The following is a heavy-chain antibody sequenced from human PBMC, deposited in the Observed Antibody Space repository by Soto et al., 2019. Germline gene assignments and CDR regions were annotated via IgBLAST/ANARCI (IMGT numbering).Heavy chain of an antibody. CDR3: ARGLGMEGYYFDY. CDR2: IYHSGST. D-gene: IGHD7-27*01. CDR1: GGSISSSNW. V-gene: IGHV4-4*02. Sequence: SETLSLTCAVSGGSISSSNWWSWVRQPPGKGLEWIGEIYHSGSTNYNPSLKSRVTISVDKSKNQFSLKLSSVTAADTAVYYCARGLGMEGYYFDYWGQGTLVTVSS. J-gene: IGHJ4*02.